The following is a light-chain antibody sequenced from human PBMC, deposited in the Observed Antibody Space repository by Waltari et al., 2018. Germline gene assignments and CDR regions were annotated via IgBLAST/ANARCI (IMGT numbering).Light chain of an antibody. V-gene: IGLV2-11*01. J-gene: IGLJ2*01. CDR2: DVS. Sequence: QSALTQPRSVSGSPGQSVTISCTGTSSDVGGYNYVSWYQQHPGKAPKLMIYDVSKRPSGVPDRCSGHNSGNTASLTIAGLQAEDEADYYCCSYAGSYTHVVFGGGTKLTVL. CDR3: CSYAGSYTHVV. CDR1: SSDVGGYNY.